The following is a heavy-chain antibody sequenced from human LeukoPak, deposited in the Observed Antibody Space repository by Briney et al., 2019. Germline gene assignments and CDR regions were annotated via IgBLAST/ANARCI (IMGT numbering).Heavy chain of an antibody. CDR3: ARYNWGAYYFDY. CDR2: MYPGDSDT. D-gene: IGHD1-1*01. J-gene: IGHJ4*02. CDR1: GYSFTTYW. V-gene: IGHV5-51*01. Sequence: GESLEISCKVSGYSFTTYWIAWVRQMPGKGLEWMGIMYPGDSDTKYSPSFQGEATISADRSINTAYLQWSSLKASDTAMYYCARYNWGAYYFDYWGQGTLVTVSS.